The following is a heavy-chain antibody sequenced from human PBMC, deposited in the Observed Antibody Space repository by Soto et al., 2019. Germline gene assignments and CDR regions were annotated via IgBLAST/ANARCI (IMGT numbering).Heavy chain of an antibody. J-gene: IGHJ4*02. D-gene: IGHD3-22*01. Sequence: GASVKVSCKASGYLLPTYGFNWVRHAPGQGLEWVGWINTHNGNTDFSQKLKGRVSVTIEISINTAYMELRSLTSADTAVYYCATGPIFSDSRGYTTSAIDFWGQGTLVTVSS. V-gene: IGHV1-18*04. CDR1: GYLLPTYG. CDR2: INTHNGNT. CDR3: ATGPIFSDSRGYTTSAIDF.